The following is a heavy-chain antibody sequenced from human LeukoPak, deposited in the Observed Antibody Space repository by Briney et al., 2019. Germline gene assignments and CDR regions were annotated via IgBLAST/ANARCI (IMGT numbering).Heavy chain of an antibody. Sequence: SVKVSCKASGGTFSSYAISWVRQAPGQGLEWMGGIIPIFGTANYAQKFQGRVTITANESTSTAYMELSSLRSEDTAVYYCARGDIVVVVAATPKGGSRYNWFDPWGQGTLVTVSS. CDR3: ARGDIVVVVAATPKGGSRYNWFDP. D-gene: IGHD2-15*01. CDR1: GGTFSSYA. J-gene: IGHJ5*02. CDR2: IIPIFGTA. V-gene: IGHV1-69*13.